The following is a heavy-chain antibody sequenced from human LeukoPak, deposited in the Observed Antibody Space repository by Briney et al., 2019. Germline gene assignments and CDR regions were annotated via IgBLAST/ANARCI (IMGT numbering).Heavy chain of an antibody. J-gene: IGHJ6*03. CDR2: ISGYNGNT. D-gene: IGHD3-3*01. Sequence: GASVKVSCKASGYTFTSYGISWVRQAPGQGLEWMGWISGYNGNTNYAQKLQGRVTMTTDTSTSTAYMELRSLRSDDTAVYYCARVPHYDFWSDGYYYMDVWGKGTTVTVSS. V-gene: IGHV1-18*01. CDR3: ARVPHYDFWSDGYYYMDV. CDR1: GYTFTSYG.